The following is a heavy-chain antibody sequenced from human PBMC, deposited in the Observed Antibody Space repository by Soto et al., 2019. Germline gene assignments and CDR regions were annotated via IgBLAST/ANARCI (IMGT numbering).Heavy chain of an antibody. V-gene: IGHV3-21*01. Sequence: EVQLVESGGGLVKPGGSLRLSCAASGFTFSTYSMNWVRQAPGKGLEWVSSISSSSSYTYYPDSLKGRFTISRDNTKNSLYLQMNSLRAEDTAVYYCARGNYRDYGDGMDVWGQGTTVTVSS. CDR2: ISSSSSYT. D-gene: IGHD4-17*01. J-gene: IGHJ6*02. CDR1: GFTFSTYS. CDR3: ARGNYRDYGDGMDV.